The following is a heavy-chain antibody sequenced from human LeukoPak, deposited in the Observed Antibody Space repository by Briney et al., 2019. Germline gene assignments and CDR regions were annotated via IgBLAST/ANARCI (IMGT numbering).Heavy chain of an antibody. V-gene: IGHV3-11*01. Sequence: PGGSLRISCAASGFSFSDYYMSWIRQAPGTGLEWISYISGSGKSIYYVDSVKGRFTISRDSANNSLYRQMNSLRVDDTAVYDCARDRRWLQFWGEGTLVIVSS. CDR1: GFSFSDYY. CDR2: ISGSGKSI. D-gene: IGHD5-24*01. CDR3: ARDRRWLQF. J-gene: IGHJ4*02.